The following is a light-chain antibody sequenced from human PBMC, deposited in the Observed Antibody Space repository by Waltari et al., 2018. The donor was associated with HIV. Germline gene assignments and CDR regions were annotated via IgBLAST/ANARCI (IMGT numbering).Light chain of an antibody. V-gene: IGLV7-43*01. J-gene: IGLJ3*02. CDR2: STK. CDR1: TGVVTSGYY. CDR3: LLSFGGSQV. Sequence: QTVVTQEPSLTVSPGGTVTLTCAASTGVVTSGYYANWFQQKPGQAPRALIYSTKTKQSWTPARFSGFLLGGKAALTLSGAQPEDEADYYCLLSFGGSQVFGGGTKLTVL.